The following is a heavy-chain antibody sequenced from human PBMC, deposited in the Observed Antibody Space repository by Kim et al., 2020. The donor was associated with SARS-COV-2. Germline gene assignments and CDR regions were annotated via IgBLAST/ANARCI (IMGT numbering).Heavy chain of an antibody. CDR3: ARVPGVHHKNYYGSGSYYNYYGRDV. J-gene: IGHJ6*02. V-gene: IGHV4-4*02. Sequence: SETLSLTCAVSGGSISSSNWWSWVRQPPGKGLEWIGEIYHSGSTNYNPSLKSRVTISVDKSKNQFSLKLSSVTAADTAVYYCARVPGVHHKNYYGSGSYYNYYGRDVWGQGTTVTVSS. CDR1: GGSISSSNW. D-gene: IGHD3-10*01. CDR2: IYHSGST.